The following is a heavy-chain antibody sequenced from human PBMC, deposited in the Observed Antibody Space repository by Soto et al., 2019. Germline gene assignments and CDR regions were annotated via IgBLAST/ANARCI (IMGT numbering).Heavy chain of an antibody. CDR3: AGEITMVRGVTPRTYYYGMDV. D-gene: IGHD3-10*01. V-gene: IGHV6-1*01. Sequence: PSQTLSLTCAISGDSVSSNSAAWNWIRQSPSRGLEWLGRTYYRSKWYNDYAVSVKSRITINPDTSKNQFSLQLSSVTPEDTAVYYCAGEITMVRGVTPRTYYYGMDVWGQGTTVTVSS. CDR2: TYYRSKWYN. J-gene: IGHJ6*02. CDR1: GDSVSSNSAA.